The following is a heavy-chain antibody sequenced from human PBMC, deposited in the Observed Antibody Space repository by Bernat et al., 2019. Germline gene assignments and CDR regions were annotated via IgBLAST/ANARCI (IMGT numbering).Heavy chain of an antibody. Sequence: QVQLVQSGAEVKKPGASVKVSCKVSGYTLTELSMNWVRQAPGKGLEWMGGFDPEDGETIYAQKFQGRVTMTEDTSTDTAYMELSSLRSEDTAVYYCATRLGLSYYDSSGYPISGFDYWGQGTLVTVSS. CDR2: FDPEDGET. V-gene: IGHV1-24*01. CDR3: ATRLGLSYYDSSGYPISGFDY. J-gene: IGHJ4*02. CDR1: GYTLTELS. D-gene: IGHD3-22*01.